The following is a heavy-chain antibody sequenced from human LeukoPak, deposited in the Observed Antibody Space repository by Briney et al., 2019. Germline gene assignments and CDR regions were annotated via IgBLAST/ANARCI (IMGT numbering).Heavy chain of an antibody. V-gene: IGHV3-23*01. Sequence: GGSLRLSCAASGFTFSSYAMSWVRQTPVKGLEWVSVISGSGGSTYYADSVKGRFTISRDNSKNTLYLQMNSLRVEDTAVYYCARDSQYCSSGSCSPGASDIWGQGTMVTVSS. D-gene: IGHD2-15*01. J-gene: IGHJ3*02. CDR2: ISGSGGST. CDR1: GFTFSSYA. CDR3: ARDSQYCSSGSCSPGASDI.